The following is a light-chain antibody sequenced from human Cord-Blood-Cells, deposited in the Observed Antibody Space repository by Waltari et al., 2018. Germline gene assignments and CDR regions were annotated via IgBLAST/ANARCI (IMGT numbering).Light chain of an antibody. Sequence: DIQMTQSPSPLSAPVGDRVTITSRASQSISSWLAWYQQKPGKAPKLLIYKASSLESGVPSRFSGSGSGTEFTLTISSLQPDDFATYYCQQYNSYSRTFGQGTKVEIK. CDR2: KAS. CDR1: QSISSW. CDR3: QQYNSYSRT. V-gene: IGKV1-5*03. J-gene: IGKJ1*01.